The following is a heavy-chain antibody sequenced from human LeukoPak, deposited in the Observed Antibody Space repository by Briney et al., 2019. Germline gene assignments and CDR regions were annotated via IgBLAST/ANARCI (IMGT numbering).Heavy chain of an antibody. CDR3: ARDPRGGYAQFDY. D-gene: IGHD5-12*01. CDR1: GFTFSSYA. CDR2: ISYDGSNK. J-gene: IGHJ4*02. V-gene: IGHV3-30*04. Sequence: RGSLRLSCAASGFTFSSYAMHWVRQAPGKGLEWVAVISYDGSNKYYADSVKGRFTISRDNSKNTLYLQMNSLRAEDTAVYYCARDPRGGYAQFDYWGQGTLVTVSS.